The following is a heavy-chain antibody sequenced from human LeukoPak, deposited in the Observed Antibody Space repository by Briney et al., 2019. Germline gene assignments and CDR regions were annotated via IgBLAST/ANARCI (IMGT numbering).Heavy chain of an antibody. CDR1: GFTFSSYW. CDR3: ARDKPRGSYYGSIFDS. D-gene: IGHD1-26*01. J-gene: IGHJ4*02. CDR2: IRYDGGEI. Sequence: GGSLRLSCEVSGFTFSSYWMSWVRQAPGKGLEWVANIRYDGGEIYYVDSVKGRFTISRDNAKNSLYLQMNSLRAEDAAVYYCARDKPRGSYYGSIFDSWGQGTLATVSS. V-gene: IGHV3-7*01.